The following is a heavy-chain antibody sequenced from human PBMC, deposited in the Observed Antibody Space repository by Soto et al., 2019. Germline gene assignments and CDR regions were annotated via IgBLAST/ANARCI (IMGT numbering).Heavy chain of an antibody. D-gene: IGHD6-13*01. CDR1: GFTFDDYA. CDR2: ISWNSGSI. Sequence: SLRLSCAASGFTFDDYAMHWVRQAPGKGLEWVSGISWNSGSIGYADSVKGRFTISRDNAKNSLYLQMNSLRAEDTALYYCAKGKSSSSWYRGFDYWGQGTLVTVSS. V-gene: IGHV3-9*01. J-gene: IGHJ4*02. CDR3: AKGKSSSSWYRGFDY.